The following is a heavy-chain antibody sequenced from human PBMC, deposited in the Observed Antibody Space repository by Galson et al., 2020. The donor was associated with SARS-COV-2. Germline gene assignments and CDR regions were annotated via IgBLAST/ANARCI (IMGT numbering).Heavy chain of an antibody. CDR3: ARHKRAGYCNNGVCYKMYWFDP. Sequence: SQTLSLTCTVSGGSISSYYWSWIRQPPGKGLEWIGYIYYSGSTNYNPSLKSRVTISVDTSKNQFSLKLSSVTAADTAVYYCARHKRAGYCNNGVCYKMYWFDPWGQGTLVTVSS. J-gene: IGHJ5*02. CDR1: GGSISSYY. CDR2: IYYSGST. D-gene: IGHD2-8*01. V-gene: IGHV4-59*08.